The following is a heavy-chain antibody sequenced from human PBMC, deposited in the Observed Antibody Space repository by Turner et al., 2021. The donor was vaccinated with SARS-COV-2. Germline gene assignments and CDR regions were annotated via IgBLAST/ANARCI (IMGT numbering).Heavy chain of an antibody. CDR2: INPNSGGT. D-gene: IGHD2-21*01. V-gene: IGHV1-2*02. CDR1: GYTFTGYY. CDR3: ARRQLGWGLMDY. Sequence: QVQLVQSGAEVKKPGDSVKVSCKASGYTFTGYYMHWVRQAPGQGLEWMGWINPNSGGTSYAQEFQGRVTMTRETSISTAYMELSRLRSDDTAVYYCARRQLGWGLMDYWGQGTLVTVSS. J-gene: IGHJ4*02.